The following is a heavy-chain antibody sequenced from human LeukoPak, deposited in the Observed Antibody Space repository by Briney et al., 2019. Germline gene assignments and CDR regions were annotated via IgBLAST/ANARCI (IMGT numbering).Heavy chain of an antibody. CDR3: ARWIQLWSDNWFDP. J-gene: IGHJ5*02. CDR2: IYYSGST. D-gene: IGHD5-18*01. CDR1: GGSISSSSYY. Sequence: SETLSLICTVSGGSISSSSYYWGWIRQPPGKGLEWIGSIYYSGSTYYNPSLKSRVTISVDTSKNQFSLKLSSVTAADTAVYYCARWIQLWSDNWFDPWGQGTLVTVSS. V-gene: IGHV4-39*07.